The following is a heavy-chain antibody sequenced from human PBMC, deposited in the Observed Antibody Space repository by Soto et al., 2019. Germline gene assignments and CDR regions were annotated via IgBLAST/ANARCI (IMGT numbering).Heavy chain of an antibody. D-gene: IGHD2-21*02. V-gene: IGHV1-2*02. Sequence: ASVKVFCKASGYTFVANYINCVLQSPGQGLEWMGWINPHSGDTKYAQKYQGRVTMTRNTSISTAYMELSRLRSDDTAVYYCARGLVVVTAIPLDSWGQGTLVTVSS. CDR1: GYTFVANY. CDR2: INPHSGDT. CDR3: ARGLVVVTAIPLDS. J-gene: IGHJ4*02.